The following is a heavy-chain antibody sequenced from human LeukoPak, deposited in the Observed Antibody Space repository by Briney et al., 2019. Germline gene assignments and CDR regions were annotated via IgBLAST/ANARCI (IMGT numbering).Heavy chain of an antibody. D-gene: IGHD6-13*01. CDR2: IYPGASDP. CDR3: VRHGLGSSWFGFDY. CDR1: GYTFTTYW. V-gene: IGHV5-51*01. J-gene: IGHJ4*02. Sequence: GESLKISCKGSGYTFTTYWIGWVRQVPGKGLEWMGIIYPGASDPRYSPSFQGQVTISADTSISTAYLQWSSLKASESAMYYCVRHGLGSSWFGFDYWGQGTLVTVSS.